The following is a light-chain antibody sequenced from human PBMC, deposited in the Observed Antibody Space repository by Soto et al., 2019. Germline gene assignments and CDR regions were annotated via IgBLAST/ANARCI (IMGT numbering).Light chain of an antibody. J-gene: IGKJ3*01. CDR2: GAS. CDR1: QSVSSSY. Sequence: EIVLTQSPGTLSLSPRERATLSCRASQSVSSSYLAWYQQKPGQAPRLLIYGASSRATGIPDRFSGSGSGTDFTLTISRLEPEDFEVYYCQQYGSSPPGTFGPGTKVDIK. CDR3: QQYGSSPPGT. V-gene: IGKV3-20*01.